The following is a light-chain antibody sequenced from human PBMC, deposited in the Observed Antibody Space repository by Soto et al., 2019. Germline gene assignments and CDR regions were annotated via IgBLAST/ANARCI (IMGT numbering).Light chain of an antibody. V-gene: IGKV1-39*01. CDR3: QQTYTTPEIT. CDR2: GAS. J-gene: IGKJ5*01. Sequence: DIQMTQSPSTLSASVGDGVTNTCRASQSISIYLNWYQLKPGKAPNLLMYGASYLKSGVPTRLSGSGSGTDFTLTISSLQPEDFAIYYCQQTYTTPEITFGQGTRLEIK. CDR1: QSISIY.